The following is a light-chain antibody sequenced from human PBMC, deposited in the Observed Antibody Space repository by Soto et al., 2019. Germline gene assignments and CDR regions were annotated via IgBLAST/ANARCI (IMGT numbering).Light chain of an antibody. CDR2: SNN. Sequence: QSALTQPPSASGTPGQRVTISCSGSSSNIGSNTVNGYQQLPGTAPKLLIYSNNQRPSGVPDRFSGSKSGTSASLAISGLQSEDEADYYCAAWDDSLNGVVFGGGTKVTVL. V-gene: IGLV1-44*01. CDR3: AAWDDSLNGVV. CDR1: SSNIGSNT. J-gene: IGLJ2*01.